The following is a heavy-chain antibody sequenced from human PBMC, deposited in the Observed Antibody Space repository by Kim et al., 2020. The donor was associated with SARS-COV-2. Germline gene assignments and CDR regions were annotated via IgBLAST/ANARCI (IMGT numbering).Heavy chain of an antibody. Sequence: GGSLRLSCAASGFTFDHSAMHWVRQAPGKGLEWVSLISGNGETKYYADSVEGRFTISIDNSKTSLYLQMNSLRTEDTALYYCVRASGWLPRSWSQGTLVTVHS. D-gene: IGHD6-19*01. CDR2: ISGNGETK. J-gene: IGHJ5*02. CDR1: GFTFDHSA. V-gene: IGHV3-43*02. CDR3: VRASGWLPRS.